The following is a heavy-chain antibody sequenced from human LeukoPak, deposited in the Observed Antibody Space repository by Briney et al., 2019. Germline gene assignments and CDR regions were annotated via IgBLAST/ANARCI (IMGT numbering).Heavy chain of an antibody. CDR1: GFIFSDYE. V-gene: IGHV3-48*03. CDR3: ARGPRDPTEYCSRGACAPTYEV. J-gene: IGHJ4*02. CDR2: ISSSGRKI. D-gene: IGHD2-15*01. Sequence: PGGSLRLSCAVSGFIFSDYEMTWVRQAPGKGLEWVSYISSSGRKIYYADSVKGRFTISRDNAKNSLYLQMNSLRADDTAIYYCARGPRDPTEYCSRGACAPTYEVWGQGALVTVSS.